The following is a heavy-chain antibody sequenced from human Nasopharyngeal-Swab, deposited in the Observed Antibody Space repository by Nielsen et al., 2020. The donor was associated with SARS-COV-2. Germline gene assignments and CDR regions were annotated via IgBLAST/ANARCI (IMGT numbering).Heavy chain of an antibody. CDR1: GFTFSTYS. D-gene: IGHD3-3*01. V-gene: IGHV3-48*01. Sequence: GESLKISCAASGFTFSTYSLNWVRQAPGKGLEWVSYISSSSSAISYADSVKGRFTISRDNAKNSLYVQMNSLRAEDTAVYYCARDTTYDFWSGYSKSFDYWGQGTLVTVSS. CDR3: ARDTTYDFWSGYSKSFDY. J-gene: IGHJ4*02. CDR2: ISSSSSAI.